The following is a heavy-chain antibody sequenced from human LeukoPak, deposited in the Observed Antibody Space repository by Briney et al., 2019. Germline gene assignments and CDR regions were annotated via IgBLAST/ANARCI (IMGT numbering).Heavy chain of an antibody. CDR2: IYSGGST. Sequence: GGSLRLSCAASGFTVSSSYMSWVRQAPGKGLEWVSVIYSGGSTYYADSVKGRFTISRDNSKNTLYLQMNSLRAEDTAVYYCARPYDSSGYPLSPDAFDIWGQGTMVTVSS. CDR1: GFTVSSSY. V-gene: IGHV3-66*04. J-gene: IGHJ3*02. CDR3: ARPYDSSGYPLSPDAFDI. D-gene: IGHD3-22*01.